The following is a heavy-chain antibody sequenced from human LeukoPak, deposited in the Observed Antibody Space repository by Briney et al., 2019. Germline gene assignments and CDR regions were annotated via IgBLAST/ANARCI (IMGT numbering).Heavy chain of an antibody. CDR2: ISGSGGST. D-gene: IGHD3-22*01. CDR3: AKMDYPMVPYYYDSSGYYFDY. J-gene: IGHJ4*02. V-gene: IGHV3-23*01. CDR1: GFTFSSYA. Sequence: PGGSLRLSCAASGFTFSSYAMSWVRQAPGRGLEWVSAISGSGGSTYYADSVKGRFTISRDNSKNTLYLQMNSLRAEDTAVYYRAKMDYPMVPYYYDSSGYYFDYWGQGTLVTISS.